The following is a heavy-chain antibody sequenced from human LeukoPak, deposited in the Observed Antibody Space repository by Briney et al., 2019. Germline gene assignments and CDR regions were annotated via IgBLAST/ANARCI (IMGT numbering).Heavy chain of an antibody. J-gene: IGHJ4*02. CDR3: ARGTTPYDSSGYYFGFFDY. D-gene: IGHD3-22*01. CDR1: GGSISSHY. V-gene: IGHV4-59*11. CDR2: IYYSGST. Sequence: SETLSLTCTVSGGSISSHYWSWIRQPPGKGLEWIGYIYYSGSTNYNPSLKSRVTISVDTSKNQFSLKLSSVTAADTAVYYCARGTTPYDSSGYYFGFFDYWGQGTLVTVSS.